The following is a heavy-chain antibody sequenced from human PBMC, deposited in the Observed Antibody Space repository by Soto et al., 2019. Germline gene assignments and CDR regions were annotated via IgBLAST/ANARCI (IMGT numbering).Heavy chain of an antibody. J-gene: IGHJ4*02. CDR2: ISGSGGST. V-gene: IGHV3-23*01. D-gene: IGHD3-10*01. Sequence: GGSRRLSWAASGFTFSSYGMSWVREAPGKGLEWVSAISGSGGSTYYADSAKGRFTISRDNSKNTLYLQMNSLRAEDTAVYYCAKSVRGVMGAVRYWGQGTLVTVSS. CDR3: AKSVRGVMGAVRY. CDR1: GFTFSSYG.